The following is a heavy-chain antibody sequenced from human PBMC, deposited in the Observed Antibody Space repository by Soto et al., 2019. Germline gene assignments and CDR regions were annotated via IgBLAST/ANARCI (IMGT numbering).Heavy chain of an antibody. D-gene: IGHD1-20*01. J-gene: IGHJ3*02. V-gene: IGHV4-59*01. CDR1: GGSISSYY. Sequence: PSDTLSLTCSVSGGSISSYYWSWIRKPPGKGLEWIGYIYYSGSTNYNPSLKSRVTISLDTSKNQFSLKLSSVTAADTAVDDGARDRDNWREHDAVDIWGQGTMVT. CDR2: IYYSGST. CDR3: ARDRDNWREHDAVDI.